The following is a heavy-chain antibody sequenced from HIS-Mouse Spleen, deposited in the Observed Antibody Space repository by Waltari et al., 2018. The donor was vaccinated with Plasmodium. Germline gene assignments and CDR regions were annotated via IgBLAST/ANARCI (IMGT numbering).Heavy chain of an antibody. V-gene: IGHV3-21*01. Sequence: EVQLVESGGGLVKPGGSLRLSCAASGFTFSSYSMNWVRRAPGKGLEGVSSISSSSSYIYYADSVKGRFTISRDNAKNSLYLQMNSLRAEDTAVYYCARDPQVNDWYFDLWGRGTLVTVSS. CDR2: ISSSSSYI. J-gene: IGHJ2*01. CDR1: GFTFSSYS. CDR3: ARDPQVNDWYFDL.